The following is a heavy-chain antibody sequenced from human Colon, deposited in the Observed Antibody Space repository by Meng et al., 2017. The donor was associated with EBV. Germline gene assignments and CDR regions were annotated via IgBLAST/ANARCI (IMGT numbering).Heavy chain of an antibody. CDR3: ARDRGGLGAFDY. CDR2: IYYSGST. D-gene: IGHD5-12*01. J-gene: IGHJ4*02. Sequence: QWLMQEYGPGLLTPSQTLSLTCTVSGGSISSGDYYWSWIRQPPGKGLEWIGYIYYSGSTYYHPSLKSRVTISVDTSKNQFSLKLSSVTAADTAVYYCARDRGGLGAFDYWGQGTLVTVSS. V-gene: IGHV4-30-4*01. CDR1: GGSISSGDYY.